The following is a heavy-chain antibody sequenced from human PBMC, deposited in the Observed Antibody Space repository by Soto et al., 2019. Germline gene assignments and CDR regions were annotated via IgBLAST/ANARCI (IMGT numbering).Heavy chain of an antibody. D-gene: IGHD4-17*01. J-gene: IGHJ4*02. CDR3: AKDLNYGDYVLFFDY. Sequence: GGSLRLSCAASGFTFSGYAMRWVRQAPGKGLEWVSAISGSGGSTYYADSVKGRFTISRDNSKNTLYLQMNSLRAEDTAVYYCAKDLNYGDYVLFFDYWGQGTLVTVSS. V-gene: IGHV3-23*01. CDR2: ISGSGGST. CDR1: GFTFSGYA.